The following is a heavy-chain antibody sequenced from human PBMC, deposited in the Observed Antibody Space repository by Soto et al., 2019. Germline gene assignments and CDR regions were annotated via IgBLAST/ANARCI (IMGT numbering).Heavy chain of an antibody. V-gene: IGHV4-39*01. CDR2: IYYSGST. Sequence: PSETLSLTCTVSGGSISSSSYYCGWIRQPPGKGLEWIGSIYYSGSTYYNPSLKSRVTISVDTSKNQFSLKLSSVTAADTAVYYCAEYYYDSSGYYPFDYWGQGTLVTVSS. CDR1: GGSISSSSYY. CDR3: AEYYYDSSGYYPFDY. J-gene: IGHJ4*02. D-gene: IGHD3-22*01.